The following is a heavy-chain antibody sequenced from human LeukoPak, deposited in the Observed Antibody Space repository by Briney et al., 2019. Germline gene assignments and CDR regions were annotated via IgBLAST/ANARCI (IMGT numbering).Heavy chain of an antibody. CDR3: VKEVRYGYAPGYFDY. CDR1: GFTFSSYA. V-gene: IGHV3-23*01. CDR2: ISGSGGST. D-gene: IGHD3-16*01. Sequence: GGSLRLSCATSGFTFSSYAMTWVRQAPGKGLEWVSAISGSGGSTYYADSVKGRFTISRDNSKNTLYLQMNSLRAEDTAVFYCVKEVRYGYAPGYFDYWGQGTLVTVSS. J-gene: IGHJ4*02.